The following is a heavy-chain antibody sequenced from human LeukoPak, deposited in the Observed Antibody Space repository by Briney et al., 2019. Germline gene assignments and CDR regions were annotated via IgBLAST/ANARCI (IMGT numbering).Heavy chain of an antibody. D-gene: IGHD6-19*01. CDR1: GGSFSGYY. J-gene: IGHJ4*02. CDR2: INHSGST. CDR3: ARGIAVAGTGLDY. V-gene: IGHV4-34*01. Sequence: SETLSLTCAVYGGSFSGYYWSWIRQPPGKGLEWIGEINHSGSTNYNPSLKSRVTISVDTFKNQFSLKLSSVTAADTAVYYCARGIAVAGTGLDYWGQGTLVTVSS.